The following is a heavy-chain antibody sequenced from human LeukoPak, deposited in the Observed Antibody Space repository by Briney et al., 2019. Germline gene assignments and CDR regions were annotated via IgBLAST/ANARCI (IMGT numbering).Heavy chain of an antibody. V-gene: IGHV3-23*01. CDR1: GFNFMRYA. J-gene: IGHJ4*02. D-gene: IGHD6-19*01. CDR2: VSTDGDT. Sequence: GGSLRFSCAASGFNFMRYAMSWVRQAPGKGLEWVSSVSTDGDTYYTDSVKGRFTISRDGSTNTLFLQMISLRAGDTALYYCARSRSGSVAGTSDYWGQGTLVIVSS. CDR3: ARSRSGSVAGTSDY.